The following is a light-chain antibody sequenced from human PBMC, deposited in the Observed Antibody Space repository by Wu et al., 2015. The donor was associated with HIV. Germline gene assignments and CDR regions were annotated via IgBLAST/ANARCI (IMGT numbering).Light chain of an antibody. J-gene: IGKJ2*01. Sequence: EIVLTQSPGTVSLSPGEKATLSCRASQSVSGSQLAWYQQKPGQAPRLLFSGASKRATGIPDRFSGSGSGTDFTLTISRLEPEDSAVYYCQQYTTSPFNFGQGTKLEIK. CDR2: GAS. CDR3: QQYTTSPFN. V-gene: IGKV3-20*01. CDR1: QSVSGSQ.